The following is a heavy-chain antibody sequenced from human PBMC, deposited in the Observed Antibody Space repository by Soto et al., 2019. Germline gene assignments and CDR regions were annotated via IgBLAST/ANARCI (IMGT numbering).Heavy chain of an antibody. Sequence: QVQLQESGPGLVKPSQTLSLTCTVSGDSVSGGYYWSWVRQRPRKGLERIGYVSPIGTPYYSPSLNGRVSISIDTSKNQLSLEVRSVTAADTAVYYCARDRGSYGMDVWGQGTTVTVSS. CDR1: GDSVSGGYY. J-gene: IGHJ6*02. CDR2: VSPIGTP. V-gene: IGHV4-31*03. CDR3: ARDRGSYGMDV.